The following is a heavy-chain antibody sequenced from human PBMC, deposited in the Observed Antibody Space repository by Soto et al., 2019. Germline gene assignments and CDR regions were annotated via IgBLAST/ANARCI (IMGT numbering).Heavy chain of an antibody. J-gene: IGHJ3*02. CDR2: IYTSGST. CDR3: ARNTVTYCSSTSCSPDACDI. Sequence: QVQLQESGPGLVKPSETLSLTCTVSGGSISSYYWSWIRQPAGKGLEWIGRIYTSGSTNYNPSLKSRVTMSVDTSKNQFSLKLSSVTAADTAVYYCARNTVTYCSSTSCSPDACDIWGQGTMVTVSS. CDR1: GGSISSYY. V-gene: IGHV4-4*07. D-gene: IGHD2-2*01.